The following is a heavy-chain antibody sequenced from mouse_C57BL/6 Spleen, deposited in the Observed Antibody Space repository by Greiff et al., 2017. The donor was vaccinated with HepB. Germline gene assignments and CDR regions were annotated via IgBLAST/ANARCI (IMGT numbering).Heavy chain of an antibody. D-gene: IGHD1-1*01. CDR1: GFTFSDYG. CDR3: SRGNYGSSYDWYFDV. J-gene: IGHJ1*03. CDR2: ISSGSSTI. Sequence: EVQVVESGGGLVKPGGSLKLSCAASGFTFSDYGMHWVRQAPEKGLEWVAYISSGSSTIYYADTVKGRFTISRDNAKNTLFLQMTSLRSEDTAMYYCSRGNYGSSYDWYFDVWGTGTTVTVSS. V-gene: IGHV5-17*01.